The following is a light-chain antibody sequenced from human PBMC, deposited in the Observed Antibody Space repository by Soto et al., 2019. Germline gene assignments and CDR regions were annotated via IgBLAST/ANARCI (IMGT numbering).Light chain of an antibody. CDR3: CSYAGSSTFVV. CDR2: EGS. Sequence: HSALTQPASVSGSPGQSITISCTGTSSDVGSYNLVSWYQHHPGKAPKLMIYEGSKRPSGVSNRFSGSKSGNTASLTISGLQAEDEADYYCCSYAGSSTFVVFGGGTQLTVL. J-gene: IGLJ2*01. CDR1: SSDVGSYNL. V-gene: IGLV2-23*03.